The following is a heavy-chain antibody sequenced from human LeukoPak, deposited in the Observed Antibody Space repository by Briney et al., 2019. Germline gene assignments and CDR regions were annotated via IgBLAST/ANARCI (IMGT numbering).Heavy chain of an antibody. D-gene: IGHD4-17*01. CDR1: GGSISSGGYS. CDR3: ARDWGLTTVTNDAFDI. V-gene: IGHV4-30-2*01. J-gene: IGHJ3*02. CDR2: IYHSGST. Sequence: SETLSLTCAVSGGSISSGGYSWSWIRQPPGKGLEWIVYIYHSGSTYYNPSLKSRVTISVDTSKNQFSLKLSSVTAADTAVYYCARDWGLTTVTNDAFDIWGRGTMVTVSS.